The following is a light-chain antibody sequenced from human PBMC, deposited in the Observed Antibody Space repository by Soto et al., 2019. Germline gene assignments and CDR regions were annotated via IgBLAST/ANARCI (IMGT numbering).Light chain of an antibody. CDR1: SSDVGGYNY. Sequence: QSVLTQPASVSGSPGQSITISCTGTSSDVGGYNYVSWYQQHPGKAPKLMIYEVSNRPSGVSNRFSGSKSGNTASPTISGLQAEDEADYYCSSHTSSSTLYVFGTGTKVTVL. V-gene: IGLV2-14*01. J-gene: IGLJ1*01. CDR2: EVS. CDR3: SSHTSSSTLYV.